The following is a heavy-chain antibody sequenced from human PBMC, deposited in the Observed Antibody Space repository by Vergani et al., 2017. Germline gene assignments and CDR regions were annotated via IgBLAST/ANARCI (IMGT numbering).Heavy chain of an antibody. D-gene: IGHD5-12*01. CDR3: ARHSGYDLGELWALDY. V-gene: IGHV4-39*01. Sequence: QLQLQESGPGLVKPSETLSLTCTVSGGSIITSSYYWGWIRQPPGTGLEWIGNIYYSGTTYYNPSLKSRVTISLDTSKNQFSLRLSSVTAADTAVYYCARHSGYDLGELWALDYWGQGTLVTVSS. J-gene: IGHJ4*02. CDR1: GGSIITSSYY. CDR2: IYYSGTT.